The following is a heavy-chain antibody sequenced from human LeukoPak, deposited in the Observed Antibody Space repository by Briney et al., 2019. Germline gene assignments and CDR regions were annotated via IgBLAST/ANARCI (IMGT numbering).Heavy chain of an antibody. D-gene: IGHD6-19*01. J-gene: IGHJ4*02. CDR2: ISHSGNT. CDR3: ASHQWLASSIDY. Sequence: SETLSLTCTVSGGSISSYYWSWIRQPPGKGLEWIGFISHSGNTNYNPSLKSRVTISIDTSKSQFSLKLRSVIAADTAVYYCASHQWLASSIDYWGQGTLVTVSS. CDR1: GGSISSYY. V-gene: IGHV4-59*01.